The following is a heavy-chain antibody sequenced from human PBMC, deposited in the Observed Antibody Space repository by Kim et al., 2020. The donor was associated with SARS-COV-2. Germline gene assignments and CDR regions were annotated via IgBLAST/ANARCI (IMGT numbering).Heavy chain of an antibody. CDR3: TTVSMR. D-gene: IGHD2-2*01. CDR2: IKSKSDGGTA. J-gene: IGHJ4*02. Sequence: GGSLRLSCAVSGIPFSNAWFNWVRQAPGKGPEWVGRIKSKSDGGTADLAAPVKGRFAISRDDSKNTLYLLMNSLRTDDSAVYYCTTVSMRWGQGTLVTVS. V-gene: IGHV3-15*01. CDR1: GIPFSNAW.